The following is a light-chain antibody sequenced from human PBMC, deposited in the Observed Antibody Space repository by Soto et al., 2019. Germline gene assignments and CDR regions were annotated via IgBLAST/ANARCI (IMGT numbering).Light chain of an antibody. CDR3: QQYNNWPPYT. CDR1: QSVSSN. J-gene: IGKJ2*01. Sequence: EIVMTQTPATQSVSPGERATLSCRASQSVSSNLAWYQQKPGQAPRLLIYGASTRATGIPARFSGSGSGTEFTLTISSLQSEAFAVYYCQQYNNWPPYTFGQGTKLEIK. V-gene: IGKV3-15*01. CDR2: GAS.